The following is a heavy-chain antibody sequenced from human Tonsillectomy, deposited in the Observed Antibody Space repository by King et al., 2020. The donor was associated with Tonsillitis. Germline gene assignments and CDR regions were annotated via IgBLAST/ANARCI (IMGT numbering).Heavy chain of an antibody. Sequence: QLVQSGGEVKKPGASVKVSCKASGYTFTTYAIHWVRQAPGQRLEWMGWISAGNGDTKYSQKFQGRVTITRDTSATTAYMDLSSLRSEDTAVYYCAREVETREDAVDIWGERAMVTLSS. J-gene: IGHJ3*02. V-gene: IGHV1-3*01. CDR3: AREVETREDAVDI. D-gene: IGHD1-7*01. CDR1: GYTFTTYA. CDR2: ISAGNGDT.